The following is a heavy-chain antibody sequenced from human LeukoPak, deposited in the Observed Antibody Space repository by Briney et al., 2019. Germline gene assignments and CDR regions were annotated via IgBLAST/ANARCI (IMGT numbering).Heavy chain of an antibody. Sequence: SQTLSLTCTVSGGSISSGDYYWSWIRQPPGKGLEWIGYIYYSGSTYYNPSLKSRVTISVDTSKNQFSLKLSSVTAADTAVYYCARDSPYYYDSSGYYYDYWGQGTLVTVSS. CDR2: IYYSGST. D-gene: IGHD3-22*01. V-gene: IGHV4-30-4*08. J-gene: IGHJ4*02. CDR1: GGSISSGDYY. CDR3: ARDSPYYYDSSGYYYDY.